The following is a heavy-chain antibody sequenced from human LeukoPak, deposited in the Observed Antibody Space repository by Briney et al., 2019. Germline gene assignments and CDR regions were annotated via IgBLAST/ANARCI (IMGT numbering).Heavy chain of an antibody. CDR2: IFYSGTT. Sequence: SETLSLTCTVSGGSISSSSYYWAWIRQPPGKGLGWIGTIFYSGTTSYSPSLKSRVTISVDTSRNQFSLKLNSVTAADTAIYYCARRRIAAIDDWGQGTLVTVSS. CDR3: ARRRIAAIDD. V-gene: IGHV4-39*01. CDR1: GGSISSSSYY. J-gene: IGHJ4*02. D-gene: IGHD6-13*01.